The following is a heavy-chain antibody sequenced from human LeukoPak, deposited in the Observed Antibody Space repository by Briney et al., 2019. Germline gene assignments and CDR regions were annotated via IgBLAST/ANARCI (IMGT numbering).Heavy chain of an antibody. CDR2: IYSGGST. J-gene: IGHJ3*02. V-gene: IGHV3-66*01. D-gene: IGHD2-21*02. CDR1: GFTFSSYW. Sequence: GGSLRLSCAASGFTFSSYWMHWVRQAPGKGLEWVSVIYSGGSTYYADSVKGRFTISRDISKNTLYLQMNSLRAEDTAVYYCARDPQVTAIHDAFDIWGQGTMVTVSS. CDR3: ARDPQVTAIHDAFDI.